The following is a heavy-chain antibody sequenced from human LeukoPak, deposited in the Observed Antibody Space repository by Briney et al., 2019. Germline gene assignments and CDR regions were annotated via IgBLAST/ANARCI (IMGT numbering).Heavy chain of an antibody. CDR2: ISGSGGGT. D-gene: IGHD1-26*01. Sequence: PGGSLRLSCTASGFTFSSYAMSWVRQAPGKGLEWVSPISGSGGGTHYTDSVKGRFTISRDNSKNTLYLQMNSLRAEDTAVYYCARSGNYYSFDYWGQGTLVTVSS. CDR1: GFTFSSYA. J-gene: IGHJ4*02. CDR3: ARSGNYYSFDY. V-gene: IGHV3-23*01.